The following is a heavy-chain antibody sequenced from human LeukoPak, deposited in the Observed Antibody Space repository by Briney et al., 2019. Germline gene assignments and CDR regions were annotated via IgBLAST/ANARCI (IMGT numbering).Heavy chain of an antibody. V-gene: IGHV3-23*01. CDR2: ITGSGGST. Sequence: GGSLRLSCAASGFSFSNYAMNWVRQAPGKGLEWVSTITGSGGSTHYADSVKGRFTISRDNSKNTLYLQMNSLRAYDTAVYYCEKGLKPAMASRSNYFDYWGQGALVTVSS. CDR1: GFSFSNYA. D-gene: IGHD2-8*01. CDR3: EKGLKPAMASRSNYFDY. J-gene: IGHJ4*02.